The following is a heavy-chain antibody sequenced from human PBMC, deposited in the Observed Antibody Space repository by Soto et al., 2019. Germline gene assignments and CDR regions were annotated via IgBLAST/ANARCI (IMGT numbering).Heavy chain of an antibody. D-gene: IGHD7-27*01. CDR1: GFSFSDSA. J-gene: IGHJ4*02. CDR2: IRSKANSYAT. CDR3: TKRGKTGADSDY. V-gene: IGHV3-73*01. Sequence: GGSLRLSCAASGFSFSDSAMHWVRQASGKGLEWAGRIRSKANSYATSYGASVRGRFTISRDDSKNTLYLQMNSLKTDDTAVYYCTKRGKTGADSDYRGQGTLVTVSS.